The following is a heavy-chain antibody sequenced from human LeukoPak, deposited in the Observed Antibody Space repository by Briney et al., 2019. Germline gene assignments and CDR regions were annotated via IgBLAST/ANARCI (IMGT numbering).Heavy chain of an antibody. CDR2: ITSDGSST. CDR3: ARESFAARWD. CDR1: GFTFDITW. V-gene: IGHV3-74*03. D-gene: IGHD6-6*01. Sequence: PGGSLRLSCAASGFTFDITWLHWVRQPPGKGLVWVARITSDGSSTTYAESVKGRFTISRDNAKNTLYLQMNSLRPEDTAVYYCARESFAARWDWGQGTLVTVSS. J-gene: IGHJ4*01.